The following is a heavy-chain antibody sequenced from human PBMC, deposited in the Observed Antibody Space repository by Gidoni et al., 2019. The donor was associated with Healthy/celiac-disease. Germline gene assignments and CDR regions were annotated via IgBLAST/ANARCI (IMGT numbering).Heavy chain of an antibody. V-gene: IGHV3-23*01. CDR3: AKVVSGSGSYYFDY. CDR1: GFPFSSNA. D-gene: IGHD3-10*01. CDR2: ISGSGGST. Sequence: VQLLESGGGLVQPGGSLRHSCPASGFPFSSNAMSWVRQAPGKGLEWVSAISGSGGSTYYADSVKGRFTISRDNAKNTLYLQMNSLRAEDTAVYYCAKVVSGSGSYYFDYWGQGTLVTVSS. J-gene: IGHJ4*02.